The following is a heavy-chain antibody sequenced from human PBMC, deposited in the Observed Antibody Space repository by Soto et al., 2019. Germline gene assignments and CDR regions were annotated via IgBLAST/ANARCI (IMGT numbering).Heavy chain of an antibody. CDR2: IIPIFGTA. CDR1: GGTFSSYA. Sequence: SVKVSCKASGGTFSSYAISWVRQAPGQGLEWMGGIIPIFGTANYAQRFQGRVTITADKSTNTAYMELSSLRSEDTAVYFCARVGGTGGYTYGLDYWGQGTLVTVSS. D-gene: IGHD5-18*01. CDR3: ARVGGTGGYTYGLDY. V-gene: IGHV1-69*06. J-gene: IGHJ4*02.